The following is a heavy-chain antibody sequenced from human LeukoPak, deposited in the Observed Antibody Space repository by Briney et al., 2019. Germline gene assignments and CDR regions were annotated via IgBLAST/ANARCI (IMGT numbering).Heavy chain of an antibody. V-gene: IGHV1-46*01. D-gene: IGHD2-2*01. J-gene: IGHJ4*02. CDR2: INPSGGST. CDR1: GYTFTSYY. CDR3: ASHIVVVPAATYYFDY. Sequence: ASVKVSCKASGYTFTSYYMHWVRQAPGQGLEWMGIINPSGGSTSYAQKFQGRVTMTRDTSTSTVYMELSSLRSEDTAVYYCASHIVVVPAATYYFDYWGQGTLVTVSS.